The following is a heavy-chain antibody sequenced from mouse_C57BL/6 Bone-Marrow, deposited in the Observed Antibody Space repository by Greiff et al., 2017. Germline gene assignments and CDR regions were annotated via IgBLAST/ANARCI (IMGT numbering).Heavy chain of an antibody. CDR3: AREGGITTVPFDY. Sequence: EVKLVESEGGLVQPGSSMKLSCTASGFTFSDYYMAWVRQVPEKGLEWVANINYDGSSTYYLDSLKSRFIISRDNAKNILYLQMSSLKSEDTATYYCAREGGITTVPFDYWGQGTTLTVSS. D-gene: IGHD1-1*01. J-gene: IGHJ2*01. V-gene: IGHV5-16*01. CDR1: GFTFSDYY. CDR2: INYDGSST.